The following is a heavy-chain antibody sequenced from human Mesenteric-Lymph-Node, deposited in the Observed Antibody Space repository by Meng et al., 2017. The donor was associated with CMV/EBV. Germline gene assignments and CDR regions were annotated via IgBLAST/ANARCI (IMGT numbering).Heavy chain of an antibody. D-gene: IGHD1-26*01. J-gene: IGHJ3*02. V-gene: IGHV3-11*01. CDR2: ISSSGSTI. Sequence: GESLKISCAASGFTVSSDYMSWVRQAPGKGLEWVSYISSSGSTIYYADSVKGRFTISRDNAKSSMYLQMNSLRAEDTAVYYCARVWSGSYYAFGIWGLGTMVTVSS. CDR3: ARVWSGSYYAFGI. CDR1: GFTVSSDY.